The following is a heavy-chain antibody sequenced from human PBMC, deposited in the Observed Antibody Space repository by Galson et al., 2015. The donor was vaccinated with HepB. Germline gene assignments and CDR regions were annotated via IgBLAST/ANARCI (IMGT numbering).Heavy chain of an antibody. J-gene: IGHJ4*02. CDR2: ISYDGSNK. D-gene: IGHD5-18*01. CDR1: GFTFSSYG. CDR3: AKDPTIYSYGYYFDY. V-gene: IGHV3-30*18. Sequence: SLRLSCAASGFTFSSYGMHWVRQAPGKGLEWVAVISYDGSNKYYADSVKGRFTISRDNSKNTLYLQMNSLRAEDTAVYYCAKDPTIYSYGYYFDYWGQGILVTVSS.